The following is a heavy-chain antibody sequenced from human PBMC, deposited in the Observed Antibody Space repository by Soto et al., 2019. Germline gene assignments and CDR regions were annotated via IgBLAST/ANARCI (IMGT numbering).Heavy chain of an antibody. Sequence: QVQLVESGGGVVQPGRSLRLSCAASGFTFSNYGMHWVRQAPGKGLEWVAVISYDGSNKNYADSVKGRFTISRDNSKNTLYLQMNSLRAEDTAVYYCAKSGDRYYYDGSGYPTAPFDYWGQGTLVTVSS. D-gene: IGHD3-22*01. CDR1: GFTFSNYG. V-gene: IGHV3-30*18. J-gene: IGHJ4*02. CDR3: AKSGDRYYYDGSGYPTAPFDY. CDR2: ISYDGSNK.